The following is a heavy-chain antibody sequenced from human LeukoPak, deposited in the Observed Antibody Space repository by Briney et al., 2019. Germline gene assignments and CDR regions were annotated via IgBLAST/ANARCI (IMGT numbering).Heavy chain of an antibody. D-gene: IGHD2-21*02. J-gene: IGHJ4*02. CDR1: GFTFSSYA. V-gene: IGHV3-23*01. CDR2: ISGSGGST. CDR3: AKEYCGGDCYSYYFDY. Sequence: GGSLRLSCAASGFTFSSYAMSWVRQAPGKGLEWVSAISGSGGSTYYADSVKGRFTISRDNSKNTLYLQMNSLRAEDTAVYYCAKEYCGGDCYSYYFDYWGQGTLVTVSS.